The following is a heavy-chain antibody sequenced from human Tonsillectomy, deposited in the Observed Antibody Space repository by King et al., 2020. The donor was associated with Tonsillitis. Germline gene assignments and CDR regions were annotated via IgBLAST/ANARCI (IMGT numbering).Heavy chain of an antibody. CDR2: IYSGGTT. CDR1: GLTVSSNY. Sequence: VQLVESGGGLVQPGGSLRLSCAASGLTVSSNYMSWVRQAPGKGLEWVSVIYSGGTTYYADSVKGRFTIPRHNSKNTLYLQMNSLRAEDTAVYYCAREVRVRGVDNWFDPWGQGILVTVSS. D-gene: IGHD3-10*01. CDR3: AREVRVRGVDNWFDP. J-gene: IGHJ5*02. V-gene: IGHV3-53*04.